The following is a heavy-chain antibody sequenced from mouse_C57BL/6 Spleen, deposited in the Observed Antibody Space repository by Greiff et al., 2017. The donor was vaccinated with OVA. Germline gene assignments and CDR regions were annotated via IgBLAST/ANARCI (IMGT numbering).Heavy chain of an antibody. J-gene: IGHJ3*01. D-gene: IGHD1-1*01. CDR1: GYTFTSYW. Sequence: VQLQQPGAELVKPGASVKLSCKASGYTFTSYWMQWVKQRPGQGLEWIGEIDPSDSYTNYNQKFKGKATLTVDTSSSTAYMQLSSLTSEDSAVYYCARKYGSSPFAYWGQGTLVTVSA. V-gene: IGHV1-50*01. CDR2: IDPSDSYT. CDR3: ARKYGSSPFAY.